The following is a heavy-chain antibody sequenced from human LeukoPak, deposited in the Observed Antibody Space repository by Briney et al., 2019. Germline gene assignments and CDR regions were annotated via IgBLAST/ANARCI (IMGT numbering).Heavy chain of an antibody. CDR3: VRGSTLRHYQY. CDR1: GGSISSSTYY. D-gene: IGHD3-16*01. Sequence: SETLSLTCTVSGGSISSSTYYWGWIRRPPGKGLEWIGSIYYSGSTYYNPSLKSRITVSVDTSKNQFSLKLTSVTAADTAVYYCVRGSTLRHYQYWGQGTLVTVSP. V-gene: IGHV4-39*01. J-gene: IGHJ4*02. CDR2: IYYSGST.